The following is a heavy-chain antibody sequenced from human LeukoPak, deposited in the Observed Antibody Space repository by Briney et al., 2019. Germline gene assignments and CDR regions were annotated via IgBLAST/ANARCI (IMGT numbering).Heavy chain of an antibody. Sequence: SETLSLTCAVYGGSFSGYYWSWIRQPPGKGLEWIGDIYHSGSTNYDPSLKSRVTISVDTSKNQFSLKLSSVTAADTAVYYCARGPTVTTDYWGQGTLVTVSS. J-gene: IGHJ4*02. V-gene: IGHV4-34*01. CDR3: ARGPTVTTDY. CDR2: IYHSGST. CDR1: GGSFSGYY. D-gene: IGHD4-17*01.